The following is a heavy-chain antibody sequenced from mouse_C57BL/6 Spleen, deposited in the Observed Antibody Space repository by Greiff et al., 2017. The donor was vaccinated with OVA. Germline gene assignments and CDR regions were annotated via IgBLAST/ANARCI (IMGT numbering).Heavy chain of an antibody. D-gene: IGHD2-5*01. CDR2: IYWDDDK. Sequence: QVTLKASGPGILQSSQTLSLTCSFSGFSLSTSGMGVSWIRQPSGKGLEWLAHIYWDDDKRYNPSLKSRLTISKDTSRNQVFLKITSVDTADTATYYCARRASGYSNYDWYFDVWGTGTTVTVSS. J-gene: IGHJ1*03. V-gene: IGHV8-12*01. CDR1: GFSLSTSGMG. CDR3: ARRASGYSNYDWYFDV.